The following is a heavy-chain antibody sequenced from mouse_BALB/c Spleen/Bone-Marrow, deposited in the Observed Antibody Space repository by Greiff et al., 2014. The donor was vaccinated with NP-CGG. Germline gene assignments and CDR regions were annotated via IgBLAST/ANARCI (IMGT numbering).Heavy chain of an antibody. Sequence: VQLQQSGPELVKPGASMKISCKASGYSFTGYTMNWVKQSHEKSLEWIGLINPYNGGTSYNQKFKGKATLTVDKSSSTAYMELLSLTSEDSAVYYCARDYYGSSYGFAYWGQGTLVTVSA. CDR3: ARDYYGSSYGFAY. V-gene: IGHV1-18*01. D-gene: IGHD1-1*01. J-gene: IGHJ3*01. CDR1: GYSFTGYT. CDR2: INPYNGGT.